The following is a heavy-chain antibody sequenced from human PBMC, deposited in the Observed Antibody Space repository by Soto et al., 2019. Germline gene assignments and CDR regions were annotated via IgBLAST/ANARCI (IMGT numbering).Heavy chain of an antibody. D-gene: IGHD4-17*01. V-gene: IGHV1-18*01. CDR1: GYNFTSYG. J-gene: IGHJ4*02. CDR3: ARVSGGNYGDYEFAY. Sequence: QVQLVQSGAEVKKPGASVKVSCKASGYNFTSYGIAWVRQAPGQGLEWMGWITAKKGKTDYSQKFQGRVTMTTDTSTSTAYMELRSLRSDDTAMYFCARVSGGNYGDYEFAYWGQGTLVTVSS. CDR2: ITAKKGKT.